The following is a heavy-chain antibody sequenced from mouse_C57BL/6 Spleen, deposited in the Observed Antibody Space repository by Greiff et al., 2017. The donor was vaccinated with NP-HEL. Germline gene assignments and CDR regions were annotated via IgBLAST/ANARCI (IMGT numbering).Heavy chain of an antibody. J-gene: IGHJ4*01. D-gene: IGHD4-1*01. V-gene: IGHV1-55*01. CDR1: GYTFTSYW. CDR3: ARRLGRDYYAMDY. CDR2: IYPGSGST. Sequence: QVQLQQPGAELVKPGASVKMSCKASGYTFTSYWITCVKQRPGQGLEWIGDIYPGSGSTNYNEKFKSKATLTVDTSSSTAYMQLSSLTSEDSAVYYCARRLGRDYYAMDYWGQGTSVTVSS.